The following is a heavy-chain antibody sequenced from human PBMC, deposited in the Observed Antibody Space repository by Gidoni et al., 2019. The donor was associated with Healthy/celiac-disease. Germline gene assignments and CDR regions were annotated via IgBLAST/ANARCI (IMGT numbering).Heavy chain of an antibody. D-gene: IGHD3-16*01. V-gene: IGHV3-9*01. Sequence: DSVKGRFTISRDNAKNSLYLRMNSLRAEDTALYYCAKTHGGVAWYFDLWDRGTLVTVSS. J-gene: IGHJ2*01. CDR3: AKTHGGVAWYFDL.